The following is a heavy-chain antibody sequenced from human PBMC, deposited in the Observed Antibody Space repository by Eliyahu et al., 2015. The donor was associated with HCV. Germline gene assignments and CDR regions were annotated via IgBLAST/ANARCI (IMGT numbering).Heavy chain of an antibody. J-gene: IGHJ4*02. CDR2: IYWNDDK. CDR3: AHRYRRDSSSSWYFDY. CDR1: GFSXSTXGVG. D-gene: IGHD6-13*01. Sequence: QITLKESGPTLVKPTQTLTLTCTFSGFSXSTXGVGVGWIRQPPGKALEWLALIYWNDDKRYSPSLKSRLTITKDTSKNQVVLTMTNMDPVDTATYYCAHRYRRDSSSSWYFDYWGQGTLVTVSS. V-gene: IGHV2-5*01.